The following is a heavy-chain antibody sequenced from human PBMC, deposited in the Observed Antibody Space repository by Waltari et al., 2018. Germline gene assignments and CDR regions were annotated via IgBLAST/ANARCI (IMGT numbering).Heavy chain of an antibody. D-gene: IGHD3-10*01. CDR1: GGSISSSSYY. V-gene: IGHV4-39*07. CDR2: IYYSGST. J-gene: IGHJ5*02. Sequence: QLQLQESGPGLVKPSETLSLTCTVSGGSISSSSYYWGWIRQPPGKGLEWIGSIYYSGSTYYNPSLKSRVTISVDTSKNQFSLKLSSVTAADTAVYYCASGYYGSGSYGGWFDPWGQGTLVTVSS. CDR3: ASGYYGSGSYGGWFDP.